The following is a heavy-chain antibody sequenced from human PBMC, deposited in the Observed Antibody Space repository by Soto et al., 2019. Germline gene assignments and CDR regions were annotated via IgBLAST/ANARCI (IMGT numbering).Heavy chain of an antibody. D-gene: IGHD5-18*01. V-gene: IGHV4-59*01. CDR2: IYYSGTT. CDR3: ARDWRGYSYGGYYYYGMDV. Sequence: SETLSLTCTVSGGSIINYYWSWIRQPPGKGLEWIGYIYYSGTTSYNPSLRSRVTISVDTSKNQFSLKLSSVTAADTAVYYCARDWRGYSYGGYYYYGMDVWGQGTTVTVSS. J-gene: IGHJ6*02. CDR1: GGSIINYY.